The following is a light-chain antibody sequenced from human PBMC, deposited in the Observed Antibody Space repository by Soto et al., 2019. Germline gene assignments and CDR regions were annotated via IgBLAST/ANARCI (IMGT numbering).Light chain of an antibody. Sequence: PGERATLSCRASQSVRSSYLAWYQQKPGQAPRLLIYGASSRATGIPDRFSGSGSGTDFTLTISRLEPEDFAVYYCQHYGSSPLTFGQGTKVEIK. V-gene: IGKV3-20*01. CDR3: QHYGSSPLT. CDR1: QSVRSSY. J-gene: IGKJ1*01. CDR2: GAS.